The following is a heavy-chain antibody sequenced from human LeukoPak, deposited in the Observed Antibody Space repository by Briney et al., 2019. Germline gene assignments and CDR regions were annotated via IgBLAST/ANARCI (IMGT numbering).Heavy chain of an antibody. CDR2: ITSTSSYI. J-gene: IGHJ4*02. CDR1: GFTFSTYS. D-gene: IGHD5-12*01. Sequence: GGSLRLSCAASGFTFSTYSMNWVRQAPGKGLEWVSSITSTSSYIFYADSVRGRFTISRDNSKNTLYLQMNSLRAEDTAVYYCAKGPHSGYVTYYFDYWGQGTLVTVSS. CDR3: AKGPHSGYVTYYFDY. V-gene: IGHV3-21*04.